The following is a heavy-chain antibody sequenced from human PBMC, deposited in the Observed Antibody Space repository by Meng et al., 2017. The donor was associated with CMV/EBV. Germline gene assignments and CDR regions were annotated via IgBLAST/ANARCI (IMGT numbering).Heavy chain of an antibody. J-gene: IGHJ6*02. CDR3: ARGLIAAAASSVDYYYYGMDV. CDR2: IYYSGST. V-gene: IGHV4-39*07. D-gene: IGHD6-13*01. CDR1: GGSISSSSYY. Sequence: PETLSLTCTVSGGSISSSSYYWGWIRQPPGKGPEWIGSIYYSGSTYYNPSLKSRVTISVDTSENQFSLKLSAVTAADTAVYYCARGLIAAAASSVDYYYYGMDVWGQGTTVTVSS.